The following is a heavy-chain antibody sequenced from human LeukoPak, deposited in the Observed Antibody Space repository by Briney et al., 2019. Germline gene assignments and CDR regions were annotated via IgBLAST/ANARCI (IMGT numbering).Heavy chain of an antibody. J-gene: IGHJ3*02. Sequence: ASVKVSCKASGGTFSSYAISWVRQAPGQGLEWMGGIIPIFGTANYAQKFQGRVTITADESTSTAYMELSSLRSEDTAVYYCARALGDYVRGAFDIWGQGTMVTVSS. CDR1: GGTFSSYA. D-gene: IGHD3-10*02. CDR2: IIPIFGTA. V-gene: IGHV1-69*01. CDR3: ARALGDYVRGAFDI.